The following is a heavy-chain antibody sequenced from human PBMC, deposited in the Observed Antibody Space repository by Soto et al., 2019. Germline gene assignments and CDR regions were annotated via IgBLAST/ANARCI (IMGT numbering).Heavy chain of an antibody. CDR3: ARDGRSGWMHYYYYYGMDV. CDR2: ISAYNGNT. J-gene: IGHJ6*02. D-gene: IGHD6-19*01. Sequence: ASMKVSCKASGYTFTSYVISWVRQAPGQGLEWMGWISAYNGNTNYAQKLQGRVTMTTDTSTSTAYMELRSLRSDDTAVYDCARDGRSGWMHYYYYYGMDVWGQGPTVTVSS. CDR1: GYTFTSYV. V-gene: IGHV1-18*04.